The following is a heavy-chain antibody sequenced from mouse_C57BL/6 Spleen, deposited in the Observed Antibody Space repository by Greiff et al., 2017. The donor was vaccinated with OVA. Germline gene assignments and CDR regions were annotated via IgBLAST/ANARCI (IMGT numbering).Heavy chain of an antibody. Sequence: VKLQESGAELVKPGASVKISCKASGYAFSSYWMNWVKQRPGKGLEWVGQIYPGDGDTNYNGKFKGKANLPAEKSTSTAYMQLSSLTSEDSAVYFCHGYDEHYFDYWGQGTTLTVSS. D-gene: IGHD2-2*01. CDR2: IYPGDGDT. CDR1: GYAFSSYW. V-gene: IGHV1-80*01. CDR3: HGYDEHYFDY. J-gene: IGHJ2*01.